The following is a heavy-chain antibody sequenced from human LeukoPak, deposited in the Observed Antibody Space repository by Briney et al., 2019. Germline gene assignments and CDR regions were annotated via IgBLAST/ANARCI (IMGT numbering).Heavy chain of an antibody. CDR1: GFTVSSNY. Sequence: GGALRLSCAACGFTVSSNYMSWVRQAPGTGLEWVSVIYNVGTTYYAGSVKGRFTISRDNSKNTLYLQMNSLRAEDTAVYYCARGNSDWYEAFDIWGQGIMVTVSS. D-gene: IGHD6-19*01. CDR2: IYNVGTT. CDR3: ARGNSDWYEAFDI. J-gene: IGHJ3*02. V-gene: IGHV3-53*01.